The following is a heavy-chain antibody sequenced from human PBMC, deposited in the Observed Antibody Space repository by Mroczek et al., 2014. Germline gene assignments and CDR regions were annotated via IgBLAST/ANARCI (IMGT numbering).Heavy chain of an antibody. J-gene: IGHJ4*02. Sequence: VQLVQSGGGLVKPGGVLRLSCAASGFTFSSYSMNWVRQAPGKGLEWVSSISSSSSYIYYADSVKGRFTISRDNAKNSLYLQMNSLRAEDTAVYYCARERGYGDYGRADMDYWGQGTLVTVSS. CDR1: GFTFSSYS. CDR2: ISSSSSYI. V-gene: IGHV3-21*01. CDR3: ARERGYGDYGRADMDY. D-gene: IGHD4-17*01.